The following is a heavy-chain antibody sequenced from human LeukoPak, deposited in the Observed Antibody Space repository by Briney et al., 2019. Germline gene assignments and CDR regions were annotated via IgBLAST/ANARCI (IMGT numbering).Heavy chain of an antibody. J-gene: IGHJ4*02. CDR1: GYTFAGYY. D-gene: IGHD2-2*01. CDR3: ARDQVGCSSTSCLIDY. Sequence: ASVKVSCKASGYTFAGYYIDWVRQAPGQGLEWMGRINPNSGDTNYAQKFQGRVTMTRDTSITTAYMGLSRLRSDDTAVYYCARDQVGCSSTSCLIDYWGQGTLVTVSS. V-gene: IGHV1-2*06. CDR2: INPNSGDT.